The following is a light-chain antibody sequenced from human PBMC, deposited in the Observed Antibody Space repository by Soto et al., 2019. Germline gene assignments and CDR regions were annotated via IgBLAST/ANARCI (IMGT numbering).Light chain of an antibody. J-gene: IGLJ1*01. CDR1: SSNIGNNY. CDR2: ATN. Sequence: QSVLTQPPSVSAAPGQRVTISCSGNSSNIGNNYVSWYQQLPGTAPKLLVYATNQRPSWIPDRFSGSKSGTSATLGITGLQTGEEADYYCAKWDSSLGAHALGTGTKVTVL. CDR3: AKWDSSLGAHA. V-gene: IGLV1-51*02.